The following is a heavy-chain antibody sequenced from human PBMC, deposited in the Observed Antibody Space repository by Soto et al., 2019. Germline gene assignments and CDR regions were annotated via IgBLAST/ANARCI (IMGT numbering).Heavy chain of an antibody. Sequence: QVQPKQWGAGLLKPTETLSLTCEVYGGSPNAYYWTWIRQSPGKGLEWIGEINHSGKIHYNPSLESRLAISADTSKIQFSLTLTSVTAADAAMYYCVTSNNLFHSYYDNWGQGTLVTVSS. D-gene: IGHD1-1*01. V-gene: IGHV4-34*01. J-gene: IGHJ4*02. CDR3: VTSNNLFHSYYDN. CDR2: INHSGKI. CDR1: GGSPNAYY.